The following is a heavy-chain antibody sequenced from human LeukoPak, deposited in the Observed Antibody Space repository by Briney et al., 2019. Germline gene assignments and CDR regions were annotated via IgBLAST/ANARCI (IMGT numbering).Heavy chain of an antibody. CDR3: KSGGAAPGSFDY. CDR2: IKYDGNEE. D-gene: IGHD1-1*01. CDR1: GFTFSSYW. J-gene: IGHJ4*02. Sequence: GGSLRLSCAASGFTFSSYWMSWVRQAPGKGLEWVANIKYDGNEEYYVDSVRGRFTISRDNAKNSLYLQLNSLRVEDTAVYYCKSGGAAPGSFDYWGQGTLVTVSP. V-gene: IGHV3-7*01.